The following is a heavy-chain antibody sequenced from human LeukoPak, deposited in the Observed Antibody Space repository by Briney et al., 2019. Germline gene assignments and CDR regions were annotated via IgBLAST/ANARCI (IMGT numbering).Heavy chain of an antibody. CDR2: ISGYNGNT. D-gene: IGHD5-12*01. V-gene: IGHV1-18*04. CDR1: GYTFTGYY. J-gene: IGHJ5*02. CDR3: ARVVATILNWFDP. Sequence: ASVKVSCKASGYTFTGYYMHWVRQAPAQGLEWMGWISGYNGNTNYAQKLQGRVTMTTDTSTGTAYMELRSLRSDDTAVYYYARVVATILNWFDPWGQGTLVTVSS.